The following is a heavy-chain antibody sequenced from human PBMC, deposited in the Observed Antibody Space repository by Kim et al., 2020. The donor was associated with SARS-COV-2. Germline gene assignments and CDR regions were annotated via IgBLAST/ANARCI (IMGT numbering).Heavy chain of an antibody. CDR3: VKGTYCSGGSCYSSLLDY. CDR2: ISSNGGST. V-gene: IGHV3-64D*06. Sequence: GGSLRLSCSASGFTFSSYAMHWVRQAPGKGLEYVSAISSNGGSTYYADSVKGRFTISRDNSKNTLYLQMSSLRAEDTAVYYCVKGTYCSGGSCYSSLLDYWGQGTLVTVSS. D-gene: IGHD2-15*01. CDR1: GFTFSSYA. J-gene: IGHJ4*02.